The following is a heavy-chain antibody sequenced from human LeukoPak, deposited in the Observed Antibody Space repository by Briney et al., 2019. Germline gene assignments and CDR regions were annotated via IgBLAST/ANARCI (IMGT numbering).Heavy chain of an antibody. Sequence: GESLRLSCAASGFTFSIHSMKWARQPPGKVLEWVSSISSSSSYIYYADSVKGRFTISRHNAKNSLYLQMNSLRAEDTAVYYCARDPALMGYYDSSGYAEAFDIWGQGTMVTVSS. CDR1: GFTFSIHS. J-gene: IGHJ3*02. V-gene: IGHV3-21*01. D-gene: IGHD3-22*01. CDR2: ISSSSSYI. CDR3: ARDPALMGYYDSSGYAEAFDI.